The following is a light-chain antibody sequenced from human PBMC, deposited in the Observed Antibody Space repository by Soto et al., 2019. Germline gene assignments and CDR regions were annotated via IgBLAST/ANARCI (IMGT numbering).Light chain of an antibody. CDR1: QSISDR. CDR3: QHYGYVWT. J-gene: IGKJ1*01. Sequence: DLQMTQSPSTVSASLGDRVTITCRASQSISDRLAWYQHKPGEAPKVLIFDASRLEAGVPSRFSGSGSGTEFSLTISSLQPDDLGTYYCQHYGYVWTFGQGTKVEI. V-gene: IGKV1-5*01. CDR2: DAS.